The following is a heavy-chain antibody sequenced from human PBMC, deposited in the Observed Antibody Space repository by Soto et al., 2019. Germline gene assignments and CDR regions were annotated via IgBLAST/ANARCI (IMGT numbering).Heavy chain of an antibody. V-gene: IGHV4-59*12. CDR3: ARVPGP. CDR2: IYYSGST. J-gene: IGHJ5*02. D-gene: IGHD2-2*01. CDR1: SGSISSYY. Sequence: SETLSLTCTVSSGSISSYYWNWIRQPPGKGLEWIGSIYYSGSTYYNPSLKSRVTISVDTSKNQFSLKLSSVTAADTAVYYCARVPGPWGQGTLVTVSS.